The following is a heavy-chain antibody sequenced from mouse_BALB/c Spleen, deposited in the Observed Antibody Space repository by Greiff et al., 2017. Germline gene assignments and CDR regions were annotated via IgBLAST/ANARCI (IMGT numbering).Heavy chain of an antibody. V-gene: IGHV1-69*02. CDR3: TRWLLHWYFDV. CDR2: IYPSDSYT. Sequence: QVQLQQPGAELVRPGASVKLSCKASGYTFTSYWINWVKQRPGQGLEWIGNIYPSDSYTNYNQKFKDKATLTVDKSSSTAYMQLSSPTSEDSAVYYCTRWLLHWYFDVWGAGTTVTVSS. CDR1: GYTFTSYW. D-gene: IGHD2-3*01. J-gene: IGHJ1*01.